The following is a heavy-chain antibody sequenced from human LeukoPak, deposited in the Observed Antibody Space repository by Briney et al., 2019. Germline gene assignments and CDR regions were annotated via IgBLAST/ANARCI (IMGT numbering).Heavy chain of an antibody. CDR3: ARGSYCSSTSCSPYYFDY. J-gene: IGHJ4*02. V-gene: IGHV4-34*01. CDR1: GGSFSGYY. CDR2: INHSGST. Sequence: SETLSLTCAVYGGSFSGYYWSWIRQPPGKGLEWIGEINHSGSTNYNPSLKSRVTISVDTSKNQFSLKLSSVTAAHTAVYYCARGSYCSSTSCSPYYFDYWGQGTLVTVSS. D-gene: IGHD2-2*01.